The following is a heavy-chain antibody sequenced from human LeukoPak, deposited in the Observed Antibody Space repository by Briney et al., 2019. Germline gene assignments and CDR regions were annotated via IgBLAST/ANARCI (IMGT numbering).Heavy chain of an antibody. CDR1: GGTFSSYA. V-gene: IGHV1-69*13. D-gene: IGHD3-16*01. Sequence: SVKVSCKASGGTFSSYAISWVRQAPGQGLEWMGGIIPIFGTANYAQKFQGRVTITADESTSTAYRELSSLRSEDTAVYYCARGHDGDYYYYYYMDVWGKGTTVTVSS. CDR3: ARGHDGDYYYYYYMDV. CDR2: IIPIFGTA. J-gene: IGHJ6*03.